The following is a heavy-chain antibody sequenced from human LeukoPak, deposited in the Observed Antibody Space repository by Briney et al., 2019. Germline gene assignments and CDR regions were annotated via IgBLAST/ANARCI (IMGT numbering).Heavy chain of an antibody. Sequence: PSETLSLTCTVSGGSLSSYYWSWMRQPPGKGLEWIGYIYYSGSTNYNPSLKGRVTISVDTSKNQFSLKLSSVSAADTAVYYCAIGGARPPFDYWGQGTLVTVSS. D-gene: IGHD1-26*01. CDR1: GGSLSSYY. V-gene: IGHV4-59*01. CDR3: AIGGARPPFDY. J-gene: IGHJ4*02. CDR2: IYYSGST.